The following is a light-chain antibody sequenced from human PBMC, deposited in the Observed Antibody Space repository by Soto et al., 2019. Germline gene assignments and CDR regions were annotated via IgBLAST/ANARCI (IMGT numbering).Light chain of an antibody. CDR1: QSISNH. CDR2: GAS. J-gene: IGKJ1*01. CDR3: HQRQSWPRT. V-gene: IGKV1-17*02. Sequence: IQITQSPSSLSASVEDRFIITCRASQSISNHLNWYQQKXGKAPKLLIYGASSLQSGVPSRFSASGSGTDVTLTISDVQPEDFELDYCHQRQSWPRTFGQGTKVDIK.